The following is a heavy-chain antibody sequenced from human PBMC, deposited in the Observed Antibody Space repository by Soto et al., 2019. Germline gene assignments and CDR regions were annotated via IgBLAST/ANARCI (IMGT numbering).Heavy chain of an antibody. V-gene: IGHV1-69*05. D-gene: IGHD3-3*01. CDR3: ATEGKITLFGVASDPYALDV. CDR1: GGTFSNLA. CDR2: VTPLLGAA. J-gene: IGHJ6*02. Sequence: QVRLVQSGAEVKKPGSSVNLSCKASGGTFSNLAINWVRQAPGHGLEWMGGVTPLLGAADYAQKFQGRVCIISDESTTTVYMELRSLKSDDTAMYYCATEGKITLFGVASDPYALDVWGQVPTVTVSS.